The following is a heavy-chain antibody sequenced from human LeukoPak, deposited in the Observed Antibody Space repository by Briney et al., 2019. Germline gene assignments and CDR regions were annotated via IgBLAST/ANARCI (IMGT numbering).Heavy chain of an antibody. CDR2: ISPYKGTT. D-gene: IGHD3/OR15-3a*01. CDR3: ARDPSGLGDAFDI. J-gene: IGHJ3*02. Sequence: GASVKVSCKASGYTFTSYGITWVRQAPGQGLEWMGWISPYKGTTKYAQKLQGRVTMTTATSTSAAYMEVRSLRSDDTAVYYCARDPSGLGDAFDIWGQGTMVT. CDR1: GYTFTSYG. V-gene: IGHV1-18*01.